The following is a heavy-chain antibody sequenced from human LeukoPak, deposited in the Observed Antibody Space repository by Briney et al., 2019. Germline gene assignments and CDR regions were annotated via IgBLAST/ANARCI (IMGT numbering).Heavy chain of an antibody. CDR2: IYPGDSDT. CDR1: GYSFTSYW. V-gene: IGHV5-51*01. J-gene: IGHJ4*02. Sequence: GESLKISCKGSGYSFTSYWIGWVRQMPGKGLEWMGIIYPGDSDTRYSPSFQGQVTISADKSISTAYLQWSSLKASDTAMYYCARLMVGDYDILTGYFFDYWGQGTLVTVSS. D-gene: IGHD3-9*01. CDR3: ARLMVGDYDILTGYFFDY.